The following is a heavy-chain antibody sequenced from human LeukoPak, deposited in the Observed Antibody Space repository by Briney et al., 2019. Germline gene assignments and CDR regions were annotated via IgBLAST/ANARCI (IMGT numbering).Heavy chain of an antibody. CDR1: GFSFSDYS. V-gene: IGHV3-49*04. CDR2: IRSKAYSGTT. Sequence: GGSLRLSCAASGFSFSDYSMNWVRQAPGKGLEWVGFIRSKAYSGTTEYAASVKGRFTISRDDSKSIAYLQMNSLKTEDTAVYYCSREGDYYDNSGSIVPSLGGGYWGQGTLVTVSS. CDR3: SREGDYYDNSGSIVPSLGGGY. D-gene: IGHD3-22*01. J-gene: IGHJ4*02.